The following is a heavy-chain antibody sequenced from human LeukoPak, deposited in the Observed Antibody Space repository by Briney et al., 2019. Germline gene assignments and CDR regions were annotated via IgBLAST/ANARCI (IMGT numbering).Heavy chain of an antibody. J-gene: IGHJ3*02. Sequence: GGSLRLSCAASGFTFSSYEMNWVRQAPGKGLEWVSYISSSGSTIYYADSVKGRFTISRDNAKNSLYLQMNSLRAEDTAVYYCAILAIAAAGTDDVFDIWGQGTMVIVSS. V-gene: IGHV3-48*03. D-gene: IGHD6-13*01. CDR3: AILAIAAAGTDDVFDI. CDR2: ISSSGSTI. CDR1: GFTFSSYE.